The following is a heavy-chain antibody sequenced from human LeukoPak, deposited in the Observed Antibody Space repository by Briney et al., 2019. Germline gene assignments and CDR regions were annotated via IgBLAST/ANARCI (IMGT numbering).Heavy chain of an antibody. CDR3: ARDRRGGDPGGHFDY. Sequence: GGSLRLSCAASGFTFSSYWMSWVRQAPGKGLEWVANIKQDGSEKYYVDSVKGRFTISRDNAKNSLYLQMNSLRAEDTAVYYCARDRRGGDPGGHFDYWGQGTLVTVSS. V-gene: IGHV3-7*01. J-gene: IGHJ4*02. CDR1: GFTFSSYW. D-gene: IGHD2-21*01. CDR2: IKQDGSEK.